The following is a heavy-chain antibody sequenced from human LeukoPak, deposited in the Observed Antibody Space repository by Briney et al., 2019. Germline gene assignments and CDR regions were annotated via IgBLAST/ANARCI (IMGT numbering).Heavy chain of an antibody. Sequence: ASVKVSCKASGYTFTGYYIHWVRQAPGQGLEWMGWINPNSGDTNYAQEFQGRVTMTRDTSITTAYMELSRLRSDDTAMYYCAKVTALTTDYWGQGTLVTVSS. CDR2: INPNSGDT. V-gene: IGHV1-2*02. CDR3: AKVTALTTDY. D-gene: IGHD4-4*01. J-gene: IGHJ4*02. CDR1: GYTFTGYY.